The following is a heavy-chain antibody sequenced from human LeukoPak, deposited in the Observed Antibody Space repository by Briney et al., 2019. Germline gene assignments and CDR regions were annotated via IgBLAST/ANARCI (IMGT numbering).Heavy chain of an antibody. CDR2: ISSSSSYI. J-gene: IGHJ4*02. V-gene: IGHV3-21*01. Sequence: TGGSLRLSCAASGFTFGSYGMNWVRQAPGKGLEWVSSISSSSSYIYYADSVKGRFTISRDNAKNSLYLQMNSLRAEDTAVYYCARRRSNYDILTGFYFDYWGQGILVTVSS. CDR1: GFTFGSYG. CDR3: ARRRSNYDILTGFYFDY. D-gene: IGHD3-9*01.